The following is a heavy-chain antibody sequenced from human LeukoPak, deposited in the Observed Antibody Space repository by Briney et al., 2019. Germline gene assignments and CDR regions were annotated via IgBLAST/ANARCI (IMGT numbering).Heavy chain of an antibody. CDR2: IYYSGST. CDR3: AIGDSQGAFDI. J-gene: IGHJ3*02. Sequence: SQTLSLTCTVSGGSISSGDYYWSWIRQPPGKGLEWIGYIYYSGSTYYNPSLKSRVTISVDTSKIQFSLKLSSVTAADTAVYYCAIGDSQGAFDIWGQGTMVTVSS. V-gene: IGHV4-30-4*08. CDR1: GGSISSGDYY. D-gene: IGHD3-22*01.